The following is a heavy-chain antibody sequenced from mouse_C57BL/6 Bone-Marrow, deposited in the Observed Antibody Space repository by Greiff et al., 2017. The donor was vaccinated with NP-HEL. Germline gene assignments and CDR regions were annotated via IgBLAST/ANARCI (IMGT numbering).Heavy chain of an antibody. D-gene: IGHD1-1*01. CDR1: GYTFTSYW. CDR2: IHPNSGST. J-gene: IGHJ2*01. CDR3: ARAGDKFITAVVATRDY. Sequence: QVQLQQPGAELVKPGASVKLSCKASGYTFTSYWMHWVKQRPGQGLEWIGMIHPNSGSTNYNEKFKSKATLTVDTSSSTAYMQLSRLTSEDSAVYYWARAGDKFITAVVATRDYWGQGTTLTVSS. V-gene: IGHV1-64*01.